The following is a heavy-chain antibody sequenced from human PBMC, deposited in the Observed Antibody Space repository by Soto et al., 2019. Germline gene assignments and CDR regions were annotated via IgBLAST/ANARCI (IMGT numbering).Heavy chain of an antibody. J-gene: IGHJ6*02. D-gene: IGHD6-6*01. V-gene: IGHV3-30*18. CDR1: GFTFSSYG. CDR3: AKVLVRYSSSPHYYGMDV. Sequence: PVGSLRLSCAASGFTFSSYGMHWVRQAPGKGLEWVAVISYDGSNKYYADSVKGRFTISRDNSKNTLYLQMNSLRAEDTAVYYCAKVLVRYSSSPHYYGMDVWGQGTTVTVSS. CDR2: ISYDGSNK.